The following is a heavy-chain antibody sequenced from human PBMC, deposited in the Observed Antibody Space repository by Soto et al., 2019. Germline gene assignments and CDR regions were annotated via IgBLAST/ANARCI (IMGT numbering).Heavy chain of an antibody. CDR2: ISYDGSNK. V-gene: IGHV3-30-3*01. CDR3: AATVTTLNGVSHYYYGMDV. J-gene: IGHJ6*02. D-gene: IGHD4-17*01. Sequence: GGSLRLSCAASGFTFSSYAMHWVRQAPGKGLEWVAVISYDGSNKYYADSVKGRFTTSRDNSKNTLYLQMNSLRAEDTAVYYCAATVTTLNGVSHYYYGMDVWGQGTTVTVSS. CDR1: GFTFSSYA.